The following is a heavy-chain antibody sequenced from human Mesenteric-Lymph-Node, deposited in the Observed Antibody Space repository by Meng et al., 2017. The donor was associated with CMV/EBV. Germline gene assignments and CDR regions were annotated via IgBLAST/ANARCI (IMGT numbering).Heavy chain of an antibody. Sequence: GGSLRPSCAASGSTFSTFWMNWVRQAPGKGLEWVANINQDGGERYYVDSVKDRFTISRDNAKNSLYLQMDNLRAEDTAVYYCARDPNYYGSGSYYGSYFDSWGQGSLVTVSS. CDR1: GSTFSTFW. J-gene: IGHJ4*02. CDR3: ARDPNYYGSGSYYGSYFDS. V-gene: IGHV3-7*03. D-gene: IGHD3-10*01. CDR2: INQDGGER.